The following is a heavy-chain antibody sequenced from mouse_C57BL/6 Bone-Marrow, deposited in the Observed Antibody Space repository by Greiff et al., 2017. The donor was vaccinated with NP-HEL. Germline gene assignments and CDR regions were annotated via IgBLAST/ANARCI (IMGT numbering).Heavy chain of an antibody. V-gene: IGHV1-81*01. Sequence: VKLVESGAELARPGASVKLSCKASGYTFTSYGISWVKQRTGQGLEWIGEIYPRSGNTYYNEKFKGKATLTADKSSSTAYMELRSLTSEDSAVYFCARPVYYDYGGSWFAYWGQGTLVTVSA. CDR3: ARPVYYDYGGSWFAY. CDR1: GYTFTSYG. CDR2: IYPRSGNT. D-gene: IGHD2-4*01. J-gene: IGHJ3*01.